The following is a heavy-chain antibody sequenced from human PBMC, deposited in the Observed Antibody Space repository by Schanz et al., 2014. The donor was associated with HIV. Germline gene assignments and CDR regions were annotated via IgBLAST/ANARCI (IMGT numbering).Heavy chain of an antibody. CDR3: ARRVPLYYHAMDV. J-gene: IGHJ6*02. V-gene: IGHV3-33*01. CDR1: GFTFRRHG. Sequence: QLQLVESGGGVVQPGRSQRLSCAASGFTFRRHGMHWVRQAPGQGLEWLAVISPDGSKQHYADSVKGRFTISRDNAKKSLYLQMSSLRAEDTAVYYCARRVPLYYHAMDVWGQGTTVTVSS. CDR2: ISPDGSKQ.